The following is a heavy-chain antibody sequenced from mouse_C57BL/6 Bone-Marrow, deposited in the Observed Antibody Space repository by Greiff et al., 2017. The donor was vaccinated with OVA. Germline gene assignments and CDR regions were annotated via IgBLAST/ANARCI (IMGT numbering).Heavy chain of an antibody. CDR2: ISSGGSYT. D-gene: IGHD1-1*01. CDR1: GFTFSSYG. Sequence: DVHLVESGGDLVKPGGSLKLSCAASGFTFSSYGMSWVRQTPDKRLEWVATISSGGSYTYYPDSVKGRFTISRDNAKNTLYLQMSSLKSEDTAMYYCARHGTTVVEGYAMDYWGQGTSVTVSS. J-gene: IGHJ4*01. V-gene: IGHV5-6*01. CDR3: ARHGTTVVEGYAMDY.